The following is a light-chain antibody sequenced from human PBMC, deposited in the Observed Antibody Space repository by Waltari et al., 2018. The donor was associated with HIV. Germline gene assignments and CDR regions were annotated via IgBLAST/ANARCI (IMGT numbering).Light chain of an antibody. J-gene: IGLJ3*02. Sequence: QSVLTQPPSVSGAPGQRVTISCTGGSSNIGAGYDVHWYQHLPGTAPKLLIYENTDRPSGGPDGFSGSKSGTSASLAITGLQAEDEADYFCQSYDSSLSGGVFGGGTKLTVL. CDR1: SSNIGAGYD. CDR3: QSYDSSLSGGV. V-gene: IGLV1-40*01. CDR2: ENT.